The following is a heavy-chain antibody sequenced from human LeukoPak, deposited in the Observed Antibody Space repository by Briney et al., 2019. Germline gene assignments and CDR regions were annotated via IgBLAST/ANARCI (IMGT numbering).Heavy chain of an antibody. CDR3: TTVRWYSSGWVDY. D-gene: IGHD6-19*01. CDR2: IKSKTDGGTT. V-gene: IGHV3-15*01. J-gene: IGHJ4*02. CDR1: GFTFSNAW. Sequence: GGSLRLSCAASGFTFSNAWMSWVRQAPGKGLEWVGRIKSKTDGGTTDYAAPVKGRFTISRDDSKNTLYLQMNSLKTEDTAVYYCTTVRWYSSGWVDYWGQGTLVTISS.